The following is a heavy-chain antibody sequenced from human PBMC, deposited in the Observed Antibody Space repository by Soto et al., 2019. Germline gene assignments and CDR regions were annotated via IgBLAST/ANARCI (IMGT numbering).Heavy chain of an antibody. CDR3: AYTIAAAGTRYFDY. V-gene: IGHV1-18*01. CDR1: GYTFTSYG. Sequence: ASVKVSCKASGYTFTSYGISWVRQAPGQGLEWMGWISAYNGNTNYAQKLQGRVTMTTDTSTSTAYMELRSLRSDDTAVYYCAYTIAAAGTRYFDYWGQGTLVTVSS. J-gene: IGHJ4*02. D-gene: IGHD6-13*01. CDR2: ISAYNGNT.